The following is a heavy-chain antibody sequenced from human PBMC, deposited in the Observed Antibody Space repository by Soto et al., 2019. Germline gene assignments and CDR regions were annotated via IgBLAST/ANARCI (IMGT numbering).Heavy chain of an antibody. Sequence: XRCLRVTGCAGCFTFSSYCMSKVRQAPGNGLAWPSTCSFCGARTYYADSVKGRFSISRDNSKNTLYLQMNQLRAQDTAIYYCAKLHVTGVVITHFYDWGHGTLVTVSS. V-gene: IGHV3-23*01. D-gene: IGHD3-3*01. J-gene: IGHJ4*01. CDR2: CSFCGART. CDR1: CFTFSSYC. CDR3: AKLHVTGVVITHFYD.